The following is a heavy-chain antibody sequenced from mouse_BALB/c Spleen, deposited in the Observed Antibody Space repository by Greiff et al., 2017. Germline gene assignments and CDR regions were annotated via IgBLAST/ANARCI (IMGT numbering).Heavy chain of an antibody. CDR2: ISYSGST. CDR1: GYSITSDYA. V-gene: IGHV3-2*02. CDR3: ARPIYYGSSPYWYFDV. D-gene: IGHD1-1*01. Sequence: EVKLVESGPGLVKPSQSLSLTCTVTGYSITSDYAWNWIRQFPGNKLEWMGYISYSGSTSYNPSLKSRISITRDTSKNQFFLQLNSVTTEDTATYYCARPIYYGSSPYWYFDVWGAGTTVTVAS. J-gene: IGHJ1*01.